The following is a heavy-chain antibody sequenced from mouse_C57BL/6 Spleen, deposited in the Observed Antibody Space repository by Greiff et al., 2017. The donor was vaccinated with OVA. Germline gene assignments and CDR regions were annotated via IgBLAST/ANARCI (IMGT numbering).Heavy chain of an antibody. V-gene: IGHV1-39*01. Sequence: LVESGPELVKPGASVKISCKASGYSFTDYNMNWVKQSNGKSLEWIGVINPNYGTTSYNQKFKGKATLTVDQSSSTAYMQLNSLTSEDSAVYYCARGDFYYDYDRGLFAYWGQGTLVTVSA. CDR3: ARGDFYYDYDRGLFAY. D-gene: IGHD2-4*01. J-gene: IGHJ3*01. CDR2: INPNYGTT. CDR1: GYSFTDYN.